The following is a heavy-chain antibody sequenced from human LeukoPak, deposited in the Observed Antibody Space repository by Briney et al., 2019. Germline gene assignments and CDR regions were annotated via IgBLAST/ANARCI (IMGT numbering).Heavy chain of an antibody. CDR2: IRYDGSNK. CDR1: GFTFSSYG. J-gene: IGHJ4*02. Sequence: GGSLRLSCAASGFTFSSYGMHWVRQAPGKGLEWVAFIRYDGSNKYYADSVKGRFTITRDNSKNTLYLQMNSLRAEDTAVYYCAKLWFGELVPYYFDYWGQGTLVTVSS. D-gene: IGHD3-10*01. CDR3: AKLWFGELVPYYFDY. V-gene: IGHV3-30*02.